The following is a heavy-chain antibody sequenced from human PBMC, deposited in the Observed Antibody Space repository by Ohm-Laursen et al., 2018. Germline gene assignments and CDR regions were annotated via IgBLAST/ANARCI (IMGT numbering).Heavy chain of an antibody. CDR1: GGSISGYY. Sequence: SDTLSLTCTVSGGSISGYYWSWIRQPPGQGLERIGYIYYNGSTAYNPSLKSRVTISVTTTKNQFSLKLRSGTAADTAVYYCVRLPPVGSSSWWVSWFDPWGQGTLVTVSS. D-gene: IGHD6-13*01. J-gene: IGHJ5*02. CDR3: VRLPPVGSSSWWVSWFDP. CDR2: IYYNGST. V-gene: IGHV4-59*08.